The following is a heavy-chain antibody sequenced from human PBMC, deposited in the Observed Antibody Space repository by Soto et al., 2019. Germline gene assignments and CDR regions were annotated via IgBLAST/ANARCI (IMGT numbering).Heavy chain of an antibody. D-gene: IGHD6-13*01. CDR3: AREASPTATPYSSSPSTTVDYYYYYMDV. CDR1: GFTFSSYD. Sequence: GGSLRLSCAASGFTFSSYDMHWVRQATGKGLEWVSAIGTAGDTYYPGSVKGRFTISRENAKNSLYLQMNSLRAGDTAVYYCAREASPTATPYSSSPSTTVDYYYYYMDVWGKGTTVTVS. V-gene: IGHV3-13*01. CDR2: IGTAGDT. J-gene: IGHJ6*03.